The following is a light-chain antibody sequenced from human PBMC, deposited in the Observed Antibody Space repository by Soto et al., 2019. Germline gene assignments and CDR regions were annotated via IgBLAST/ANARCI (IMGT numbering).Light chain of an antibody. V-gene: IGKV2-28*01. CDR3: MQALQTPRT. Sequence: DVVMTQSPLSLPVTPGEPASISCRSSQSLLHSNGYNYLDWYLQKPGQSPQLLIYLGSNRASGVPDRFSGNGSGTDFTLKISIVESEDVGVYYCMQALQTPRTFGQGTKVEIK. CDR1: QSLLHSNGYNY. CDR2: LGS. J-gene: IGKJ1*01.